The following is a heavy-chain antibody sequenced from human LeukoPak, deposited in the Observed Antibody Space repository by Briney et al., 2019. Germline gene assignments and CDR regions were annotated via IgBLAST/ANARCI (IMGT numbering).Heavy chain of an antibody. V-gene: IGHV1-69*13. Sequence: SVKVSCKASGGTFSNYAISWVRQAPGQGLEWMGGIIPIFGTANYAQKFQGRVTITADESTSTAYMELSSLRSEDTAVYYCARDDLRWSYDSSGYYPDWFDPWGQGTLVTVSS. CDR3: ARDDLRWSYDSSGYYPDWFDP. D-gene: IGHD3-22*01. CDR2: IIPIFGTA. J-gene: IGHJ5*02. CDR1: GGTFSNYA.